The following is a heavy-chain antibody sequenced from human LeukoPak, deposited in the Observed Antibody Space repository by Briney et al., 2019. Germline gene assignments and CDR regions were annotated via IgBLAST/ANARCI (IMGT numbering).Heavy chain of an antibody. V-gene: IGHV4-39*07. D-gene: IGHD3-10*01. J-gene: IGHJ4*02. CDR1: GGSISSSSYY. Sequence: SETLSLTCTVSGGSISSSSYYWGWIRQPPGKGLEWIGSIYYSGSTYYNPSLKSRVTISVDTSKNQFSLKLSSVTAADTAVYYCARDGGVRGVITYWGQGTLVTVSS. CDR3: ARDGGVRGVITY. CDR2: IYYSGST.